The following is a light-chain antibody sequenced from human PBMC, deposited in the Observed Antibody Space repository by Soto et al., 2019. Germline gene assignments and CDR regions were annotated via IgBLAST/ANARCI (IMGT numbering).Light chain of an antibody. V-gene: IGKV1-27*01. CDR3: QQYYSAPQS. CDR1: QDITHY. CDR2: GAS. Sequence: DIQMTQSPSSLSASVGDRVTITCRASQDITHYLAWHQQKPGKAPQLLIYGASALQSGVPSRFSGSRSGTDFTLTISSLQPEDVAMYYCQQYYSAPQSFGPGTKVDLK. J-gene: IGKJ3*01.